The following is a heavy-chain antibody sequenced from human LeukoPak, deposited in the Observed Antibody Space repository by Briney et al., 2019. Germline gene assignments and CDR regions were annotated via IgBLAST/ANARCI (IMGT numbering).Heavy chain of an antibody. CDR2: IKTDGSTT. D-gene: IGHD6-19*01. CDR1: GFTFSSSW. CDR3: ARDESIAVAGYEEGPLDDY. J-gene: IGHJ4*02. V-gene: IGHV3-74*01. Sequence: GGSLRLSCAVSGFTFSSSWMHWVRQAPGKGLVWVSHIKTDGSTTAYADSVKGRFTISRDNAKNTLYLQMNSLRAEDTGVYYCARDESIAVAGYEEGPLDDYWGQGTLVTVSS.